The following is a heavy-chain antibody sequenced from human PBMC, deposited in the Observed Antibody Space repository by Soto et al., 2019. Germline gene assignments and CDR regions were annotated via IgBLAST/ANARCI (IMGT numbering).Heavy chain of an antibody. D-gene: IGHD3-9*01. CDR3: ARAGSPFHSDSTGYWGFDY. CDR1: VFTFSDHQ. CDR2: IYSSGTT. V-gene: IGHV3-53*01. Sequence: GWSLRLSCASSVFTFSDHQMNWVRQAPGRGLEWVSVIYSSGTTYYGDSVKGRFTISRDNSKNTLYLQMNSLRTEDTALYYCARAGSPFHSDSTGYWGFDYWGQGTLVTVSS. J-gene: IGHJ4*02.